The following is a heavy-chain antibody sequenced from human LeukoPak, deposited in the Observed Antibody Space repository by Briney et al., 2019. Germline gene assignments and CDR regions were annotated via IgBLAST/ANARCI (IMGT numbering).Heavy chain of an antibody. CDR2: IYYSGST. CDR3: ARQLVDNYFDY. D-gene: IGHD5-12*01. V-gene: IGHV4-39*01. J-gene: IGHJ4*02. CDR1: GGSINDYY. Sequence: PSETPSLTCTISGGSINDYYWGWIRQPPGKGLEWIGSIYYSGSTYYNPSLKSRVTISVDTSKNQFSLKLSSVTAADTAVYYCARQLVDNYFDYWGQGTLVTVSS.